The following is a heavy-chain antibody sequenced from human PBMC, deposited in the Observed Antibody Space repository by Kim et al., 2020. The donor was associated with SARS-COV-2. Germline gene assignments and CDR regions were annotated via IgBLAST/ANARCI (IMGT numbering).Heavy chain of an antibody. CDR3: ATRLVVVVPAAIVMEVSYYDGMDV. V-gene: IGHV1-69*13. CDR1: GGTFSSYA. CDR2: IIPIFGTA. Sequence: SVKGSCKASGGTFSSYAISWVRQAPGQGLEWMGGIIPIFGTANYAQKFQGRVTITADESTSTAYMELSSLRSEDTAVYYCATRLVVVVPAAIVMEVSYYDGMDVWGRGSTVTVSS. J-gene: IGHJ6*02. D-gene: IGHD2-2*01.